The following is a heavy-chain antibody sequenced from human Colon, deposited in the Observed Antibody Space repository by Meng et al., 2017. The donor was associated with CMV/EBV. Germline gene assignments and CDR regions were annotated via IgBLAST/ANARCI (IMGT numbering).Heavy chain of an antibody. Sequence: GGSLRLSWVASGFSFSNFWMSWVRQAPGKGLEWVGNIKEDGSEQFYADSVKGRFTISRDNAKNSLYLQMNSLRAGDTALYYCGKKGVESWGQGTLVTVSS. CDR3: GKKGVES. CDR1: GFSFSNFW. V-gene: IGHV3-7*01. CDR2: IKEDGSEQ. J-gene: IGHJ4*02.